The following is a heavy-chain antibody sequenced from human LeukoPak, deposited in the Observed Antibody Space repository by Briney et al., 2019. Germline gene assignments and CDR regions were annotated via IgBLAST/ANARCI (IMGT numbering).Heavy chain of an antibody. V-gene: IGHV4-4*07. CDR1: GGFISNYY. Sequence: KPSETLSLTCTVSGGFISNYYWSWIRQPAGKGLEWIGRIYTSGSTYYNPSLQSRVTISVDTSKNQFSLKLNSVTAADTAVYYCASFYCSGGSCYQYFSYYYMDVWGKGTTVTISS. CDR2: IYTSGST. CDR3: ASFYCSGGSCYQYFSYYYMDV. J-gene: IGHJ6*03. D-gene: IGHD2-15*01.